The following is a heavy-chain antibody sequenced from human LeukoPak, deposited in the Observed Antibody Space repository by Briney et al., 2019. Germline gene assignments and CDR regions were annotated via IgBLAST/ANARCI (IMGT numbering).Heavy chain of an antibody. Sequence: PSETLSLTCTVSGGSICSHYWTWLRQTPGKGLEWIGYVYDIGTTKYNPSLKSRVTISVDTSKNQFLLRLSSVTAADTAVYYCARERVVVAATPPYAFDIWGHGTMVTVSS. CDR2: VYDIGTT. CDR3: ARERVVVAATPPYAFDI. D-gene: IGHD2-15*01. J-gene: IGHJ3*02. CDR1: GGSICSHY. V-gene: IGHV4-59*11.